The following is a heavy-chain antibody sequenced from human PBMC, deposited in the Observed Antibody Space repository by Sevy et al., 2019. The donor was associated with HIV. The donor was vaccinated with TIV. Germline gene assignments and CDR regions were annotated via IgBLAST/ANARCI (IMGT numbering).Heavy chain of an antibody. CDR1: GFSFSSYS. Sequence: GGSLRLSCAASGFSFSSYSINWVRQAPGKGLEWVSFISSSSTTIYYADSVKGRFTISRDNAKNSLYLQMNSLRGEDTAVYYCLTEASASFAYWGQGTLVTGSS. V-gene: IGHV3-48*01. CDR2: ISSSSTTI. J-gene: IGHJ4*02. CDR3: LTEASASFAY.